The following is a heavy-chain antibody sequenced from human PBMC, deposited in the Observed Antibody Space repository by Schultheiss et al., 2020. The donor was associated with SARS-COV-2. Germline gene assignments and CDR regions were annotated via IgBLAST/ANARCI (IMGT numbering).Heavy chain of an antibody. CDR1: GFTFSSYA. CDR2: ISYDGSNK. D-gene: IGHD2-21*02. J-gene: IGHJ4*02. Sequence: GGSLRLSCAASGFTFSSYAMSWVRQAPGKGLEWVAVISYDGSNKYYADSVKGRFTISRDNAKNTLYLQMNSLRAEDTAVYYCARWVTQGHYWGQGTLVTVSS. CDR3: ARWVTQGHY. V-gene: IGHV3-30*07.